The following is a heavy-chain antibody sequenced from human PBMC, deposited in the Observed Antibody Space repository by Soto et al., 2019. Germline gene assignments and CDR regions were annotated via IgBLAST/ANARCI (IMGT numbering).Heavy chain of an antibody. J-gene: IGHJ6*04. CDR3: ARTVGYYYAMDV. CDR2: INAGNGNT. D-gene: IGHD4-17*01. CDR1: GYTFTSYA. V-gene: IGHV1-3*01. Sequence: QVQLVQSGAEVKKPGASVKVSCKASGYTFTSYAMHWVRQAPGQRLEWMGWINAGNGNTKYSQKFQGRVTITRDTSASTAYMELSSLRSEDTAGYYCARTVGYYYAMDVWGKGTTVTVSS.